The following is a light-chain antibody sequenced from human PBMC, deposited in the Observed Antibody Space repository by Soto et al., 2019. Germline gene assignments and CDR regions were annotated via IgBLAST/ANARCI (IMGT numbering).Light chain of an antibody. CDR1: QSVNSN. V-gene: IGKV3D-15*01. CDR2: GAS. CDR3: QQYGTPRSVT. J-gene: IGKJ5*01. Sequence: ETVMTQSPATLSVSPGERATLYCWASQSVNSNLAWYQQKLGQAPRVLIYGASGRADGIPHRFSGSGFGTDFTLTISKVEPEDFAVYYCQQYGTPRSVTFGQGTRLEIK.